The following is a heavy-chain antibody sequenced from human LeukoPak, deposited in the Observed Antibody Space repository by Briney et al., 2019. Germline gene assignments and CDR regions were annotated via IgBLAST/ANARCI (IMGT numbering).Heavy chain of an antibody. J-gene: IGHJ6*02. V-gene: IGHV1-69*04. CDR1: GGTLSSYA. D-gene: IGHD1-26*01. CDR2: SIPMIGTA. CDR3: ARGRIEVGARYYYYGMDV. Sequence: ASVKVSCTASGGTLSSYAISWVRQAAAQGLEWMGRSIPMIGTAKYAQKFQGRVTFTADTSTNTAYMELSSLRSEDTAVYYCARGRIEVGARYYYYGMDVWGQGTTVTVSS.